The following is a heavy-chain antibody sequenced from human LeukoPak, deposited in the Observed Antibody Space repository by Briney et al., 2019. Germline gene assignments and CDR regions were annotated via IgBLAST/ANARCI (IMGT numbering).Heavy chain of an antibody. CDR1: GYTFTSYG. CDR3: ARHGMDYDSSGYYPYYYYGMDV. CDR2: ISAYNGNT. V-gene: IGHV1-18*01. D-gene: IGHD3-22*01. J-gene: IGHJ6*02. Sequence: GASVKVSCKASGYTFTSYGISWVRQAPGQGLEWMGWISAYNGNTNYAQKLQGRVTMTTDTSTSTAYMELSSLRSEDTAVYYCARHGMDYDSSGYYPYYYYGMDVWGQGTTVTVSS.